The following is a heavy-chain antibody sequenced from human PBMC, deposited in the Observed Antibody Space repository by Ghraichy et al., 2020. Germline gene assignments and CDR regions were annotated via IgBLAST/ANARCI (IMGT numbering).Heavy chain of an antibody. CDR1: GVTFGSYA. CDR3: ARDQNFEEGYYYESSGFDY. Sequence: GGSLRLSCVVSGVTFGSYAMSWVRQAPGRGLQWVATITGRGGSTFYADSVKGRFTISRDNSKSTLYLQMNNLGAEDTAVYYCARDQNFEEGYYYESSGFDYWGQGTQVTVSS. D-gene: IGHD3-22*01. CDR2: ITGRGGST. V-gene: IGHV3-23*01. J-gene: IGHJ4*02.